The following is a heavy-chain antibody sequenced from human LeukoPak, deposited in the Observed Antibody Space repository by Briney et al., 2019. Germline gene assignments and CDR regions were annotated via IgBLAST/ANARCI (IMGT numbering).Heavy chain of an antibody. D-gene: IGHD2-15*01. CDR1: GYTFTGYY. J-gene: IGHJ4*02. CDR2: INPNSGDT. Sequence: ASVKVSCKASGYTFTGYYIHWVRQAPGHGLEWMGSINPNSGDTNYAQKFQGRVTMTRDTSISTTYMELSRLRSDDTAVYYCAGDQYCSGGNCYPYFYYWGPGTVVTVSS. CDR3: AGDQYCSGGNCYPYFYY. V-gene: IGHV1-2*02.